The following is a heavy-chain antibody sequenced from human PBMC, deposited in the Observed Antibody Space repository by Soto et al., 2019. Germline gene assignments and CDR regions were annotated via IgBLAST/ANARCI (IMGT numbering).Heavy chain of an antibody. CDR3: ERWSGYDLIPMDARLFDY. D-gene: IGHD5-12*01. V-gene: IGHV3-48*03. CDR2: ISSSGSTI. Sequence: GSLRLSCAASGXTFSSYQMNWVRQAPGKGLEWVSYISSSGSTIYYADSVKGRFTISRDNAHNSLYLQMTSLRAEDTAVYYCERWSGYDLIPMDARLFDYWGQGTLATVSS. CDR1: GXTFSSYQ. J-gene: IGHJ4*02.